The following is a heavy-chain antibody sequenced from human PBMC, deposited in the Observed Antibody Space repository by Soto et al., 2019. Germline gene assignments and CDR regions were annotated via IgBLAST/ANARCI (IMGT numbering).Heavy chain of an antibody. J-gene: IGHJ4*02. Sequence: GGSLRLSCAASGFTFSSYWMHWVRQAPGKGLVWVSRINSDGSNINYADSVRGRFTISRDNAKNTLYLQMNSLRAEDTAVYYCTRAAFLDYWGQGTLVTVSS. CDR3: TRAAFLDY. CDR1: GFTFSSYW. D-gene: IGHD3-16*01. V-gene: IGHV3-74*01. CDR2: INSDGSNI.